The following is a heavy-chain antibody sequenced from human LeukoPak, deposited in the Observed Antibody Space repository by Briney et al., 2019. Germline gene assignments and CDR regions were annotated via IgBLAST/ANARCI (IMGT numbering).Heavy chain of an antibody. CDR3: ARDNPSDY. V-gene: IGHV3-7*03. J-gene: IGHJ4*02. Sequence: GGSLRLSCVASGFTFSSSWMSWVRQAPGKGLEWVANIKQDGSEKSYVESVRGRFTISRDNAKNSLYLQLNSLRAEGTALYYCARDNPSDYWGQGTLVTVSS. CDR2: IKQDGSEK. CDR1: GFTFSSSW.